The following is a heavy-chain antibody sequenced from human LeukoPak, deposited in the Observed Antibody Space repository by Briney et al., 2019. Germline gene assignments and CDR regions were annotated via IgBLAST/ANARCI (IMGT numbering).Heavy chain of an antibody. J-gene: IGHJ4*02. CDR3: TAGLPFDY. CDR2: IKSTTEGGAT. V-gene: IGHV3-15*01. CDR1: GFIFTKAW. Sequence: GGSPRLSCAGSGFIFTKAWMSWVRLAPGKGLEWVGRIKSTTEGGATDYAAFVKGRFTISRDDSKTTVYLQMDGLKDDDSGIYYCTAGLPFDYWGQGTLVTVSS.